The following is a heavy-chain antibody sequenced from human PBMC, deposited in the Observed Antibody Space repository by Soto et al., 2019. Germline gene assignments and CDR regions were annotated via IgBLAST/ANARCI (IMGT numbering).Heavy chain of an antibody. CDR2: IYWDDGK. D-gene: IGHD2-2*01. V-gene: IGHV2-5*02. J-gene: IGHJ4*02. CDR3: APTAWAPPFDY. CDR1: GFSLSTSGVG. Sequence: QITLKESGPTLVKPTQTLTLTCTFSGFSLSTSGVGVGWIRQPPGKALEWLALIYWDDGKRYRPSLKGRRTTTKVTAKNPVVLTMTNIDRVETAPYSCAPTAWAPPFDYWGQGTLVTDS.